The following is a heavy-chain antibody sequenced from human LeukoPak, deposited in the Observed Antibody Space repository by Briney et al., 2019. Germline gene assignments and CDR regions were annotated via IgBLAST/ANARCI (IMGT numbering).Heavy chain of an antibody. CDR3: AIFDFLFGEIDNWFDP. CDR2: INPYDSDT. Sequence: RESLKISCQGSGYIFTNHWIAWVRQMPGKGLEWMGLINPYDSDTRYSPSFQGQVTISADKSISTAYLQWSSLKASDSAMYYCAIFDFLFGEIDNWFDPWGQGTQVTVSS. J-gene: IGHJ5*02. D-gene: IGHD3-16*01. CDR1: GYIFTNHW. V-gene: IGHV5-51*01.